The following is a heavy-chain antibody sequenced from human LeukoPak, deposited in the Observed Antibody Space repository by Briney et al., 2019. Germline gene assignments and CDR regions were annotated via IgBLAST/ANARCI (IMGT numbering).Heavy chain of an antibody. D-gene: IGHD2-15*01. Sequence: GGSLRLSCAASGFTFSSYAMHWVRQAPGKGLEWVAVISYDGSNKYYADSVKGRFTISRDNSKSTLCLQMNSLRAEDTAVYYCAKQLGYCSDGSCYFPYWGQGTVVSVSS. CDR2: ISYDGSNK. CDR3: AKQLGYCSDGSCYFPY. J-gene: IGHJ4*02. CDR1: GFTFSSYA. V-gene: IGHV3-30-3*02.